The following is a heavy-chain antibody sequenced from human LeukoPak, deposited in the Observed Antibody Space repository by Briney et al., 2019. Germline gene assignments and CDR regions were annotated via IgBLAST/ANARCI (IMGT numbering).Heavy chain of an antibody. J-gene: IGHJ4*02. CDR1: GFTFSNYA. CDR3: AREEWNAVYFDY. CDR2: ISYDGSHK. V-gene: IGHV3-30-3*01. Sequence: GGSLRLSCAASGFTFSNYAMHWVRQAPGKGLEWVAVISYDGSHKYYADSVKGRFTISRDNSKNTLYLQMNSLRAEDTAVYYCAREEWNAVYFDYWGQGTLVTVSS. D-gene: IGHD1-1*01.